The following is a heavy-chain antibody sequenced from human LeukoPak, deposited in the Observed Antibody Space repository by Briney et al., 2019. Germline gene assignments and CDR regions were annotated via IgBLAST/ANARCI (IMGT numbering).Heavy chain of an antibody. Sequence: GGSLRLSCAASGFTFSSYSMNWVRQAPGKGLEWVSSISSSSSYIYYADSVKGRFTISRVNAKNSLYLQMNSLRAEDTAVYCCARAIGDSPDDYWGQGTLVTVSS. J-gene: IGHJ4*02. V-gene: IGHV3-21*01. CDR2: ISSSSSYI. CDR3: ARAIGDSPDDY. D-gene: IGHD4-17*01. CDR1: GFTFSSYS.